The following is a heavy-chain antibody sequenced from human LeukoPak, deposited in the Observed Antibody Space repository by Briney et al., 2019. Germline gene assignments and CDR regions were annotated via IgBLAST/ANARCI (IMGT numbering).Heavy chain of an antibody. Sequence: ASVKVSCKASGYTFTIYGISWVRQAPGQGLEWMGWISAYNGNTNYAQKLQGRVTMTTDTSTSTAYMELSRLKSDDTAVYYCARDSGAGNGGDYWGQGTLVTVSS. CDR3: ARDSGAGNGGDY. CDR2: ISAYNGNT. D-gene: IGHD1-1*01. V-gene: IGHV1-18*01. J-gene: IGHJ4*02. CDR1: GYTFTIYG.